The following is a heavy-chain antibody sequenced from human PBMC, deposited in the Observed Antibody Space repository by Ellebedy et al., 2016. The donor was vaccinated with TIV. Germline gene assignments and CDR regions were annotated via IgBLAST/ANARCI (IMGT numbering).Heavy chain of an antibody. V-gene: IGHV4-4*02. CDR2: IYHGVNS. J-gene: IGHJ4*02. CDR3: ARGARGGGNSFFDY. CDR1: GDPITGSHW. D-gene: IGHD1-14*01. Sequence: SETLSLTXAVSGDPITGSHWWSWVRQPPGRGLEWIGEIYHGVNSHYNPSLKSRVTMSIDESNNGFSLELTSVTAADTAVYYCARGARGGGNSFFDYWGQGALVTVSS.